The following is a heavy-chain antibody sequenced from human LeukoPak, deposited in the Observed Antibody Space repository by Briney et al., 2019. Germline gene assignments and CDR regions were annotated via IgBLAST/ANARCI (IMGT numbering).Heavy chain of an antibody. Sequence: PGRSLRLSCAASGFTFDDYAMHWVRQAPGKGLEWVSGISWNSGSIGYADSVKGRFTISRDNAKNSLYLQMNSLRAEDMALYYCAKGWGSGWWPFDYWGQGTLVTVSS. J-gene: IGHJ4*02. D-gene: IGHD6-19*01. CDR1: GFTFDDYA. V-gene: IGHV3-9*03. CDR2: ISWNSGSI. CDR3: AKGWGSGWWPFDY.